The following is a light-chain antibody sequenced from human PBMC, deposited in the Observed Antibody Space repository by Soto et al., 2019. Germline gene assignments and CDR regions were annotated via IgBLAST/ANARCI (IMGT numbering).Light chain of an antibody. J-gene: IGKJ4*01. V-gene: IGKV3-15*01. Sequence: EIVMTQSPATLSVSPGERATLSCRASQSVSSNLAWYQQKPGQAPRLLIYGASTRATGIPARFSGSGSGTEFTLTISSLPSEDFAVYYCQQYNNWPGLTFGGGTKVEIK. CDR3: QQYNNWPGLT. CDR2: GAS. CDR1: QSVSSN.